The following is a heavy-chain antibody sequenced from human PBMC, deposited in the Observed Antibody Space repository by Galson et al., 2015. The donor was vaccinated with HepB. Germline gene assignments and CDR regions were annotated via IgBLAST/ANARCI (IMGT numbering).Heavy chain of an antibody. V-gene: IGHV3-21*01. Sequence: SLRLSCAVSGFTLSSYSMNWVRQAPGKGLEWVSSISSSSSYIYYADSVRGRFTISRDNAKNSLHLQMNSLRAEDTAVYYCARDRRQLVGSYYYYYGMDVWGQGTTVTVSS. CDR3: ARDRRQLVGSYYYYYGMDV. J-gene: IGHJ6*02. D-gene: IGHD6-6*01. CDR2: ISSSSSYI. CDR1: GFTLSSYS.